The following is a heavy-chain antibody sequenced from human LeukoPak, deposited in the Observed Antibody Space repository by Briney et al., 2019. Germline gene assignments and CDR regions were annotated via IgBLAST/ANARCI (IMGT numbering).Heavy chain of an antibody. V-gene: IGHV3-7*01. CDR3: ARHLSGVTGYTYGRGIDY. Sequence: GGSLRLSCAASGFTFSSYWMSWVRQAPGKWLEWVANIKKDGSEKYYVDSVKGRFTISRDNAKTSLYLQMNSLRAEDTAVYYCARHLSGVTGYTYGRGIDYWGQGTLVTVSS. CDR2: IKKDGSEK. J-gene: IGHJ4*02. D-gene: IGHD5-18*01. CDR1: GFTFSSYW.